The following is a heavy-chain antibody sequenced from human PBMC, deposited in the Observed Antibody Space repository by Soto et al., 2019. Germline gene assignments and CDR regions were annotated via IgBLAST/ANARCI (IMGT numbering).Heavy chain of an antibody. Sequence: QVQLVHSGAEVKKPGSSVKVSCKASGGTFSSYAISWVRQAPGQGLEWMGGIIPIFGTANYAQKFQGRVTITADESTSTAYMELSSLRSEDTAVYYCARRWERGLYSSGYLEWFDPWGQGTLVTVSS. J-gene: IGHJ5*02. V-gene: IGHV1-69*12. CDR2: IIPIFGTA. CDR1: GGTFSSYA. D-gene: IGHD3-22*01. CDR3: ARRWERGLYSSGYLEWFDP.